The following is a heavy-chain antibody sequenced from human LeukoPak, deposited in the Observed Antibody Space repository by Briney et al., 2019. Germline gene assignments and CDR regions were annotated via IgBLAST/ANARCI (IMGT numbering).Heavy chain of an antibody. V-gene: IGHV4-39*01. D-gene: IGHD3-22*01. CDR2: IYYSGST. CDR1: GGSISSSSYY. CDR3: AGWGYYDSSGYYYGDY. Sequence: SETLSLTCTVSGGSISSSSYYWGWIRQPPGKGLEWIGSIYYSGSTYYNPSLKSRVTISVDTSKNQFSLKLSSVTAADTAVYYCAGWGYYDSSGYYYGDYWGPGTLVTVSS. J-gene: IGHJ4*02.